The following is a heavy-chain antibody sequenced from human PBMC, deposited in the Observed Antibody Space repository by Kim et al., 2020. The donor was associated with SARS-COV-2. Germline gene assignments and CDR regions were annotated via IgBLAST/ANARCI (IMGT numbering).Heavy chain of an antibody. CDR2: INHSGST. Sequence: SETLSLTCAVYGGSFSGYYWSWIRQPPGKGLEWIGEINHSGSTNYNPSLKSRVTISVDTSKNQFSLKLSSVTAADTAVYYCARGPRPRRWLQQRRGGAFDIWGQGTMVTVSS. J-gene: IGHJ3*02. D-gene: IGHD5-12*01. CDR1: GGSFSGYY. V-gene: IGHV4-34*01. CDR3: ARGPRPRRWLQQRRGGAFDI.